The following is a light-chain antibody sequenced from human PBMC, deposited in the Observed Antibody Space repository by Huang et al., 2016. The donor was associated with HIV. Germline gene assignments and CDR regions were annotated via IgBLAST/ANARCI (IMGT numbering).Light chain of an antibody. Sequence: DIQMTQSPSTLSASLGDRVTITCRPSESISSWLAWYQQKPGKAPKLLIYRASNLETGVPSRFSCSGSGTDFTLTISRLQPDDFATYYCQQYHNYSTFGQGTKLEIK. V-gene: IGKV1-5*03. J-gene: IGKJ2*01. CDR3: QQYHNYST. CDR2: RAS. CDR1: ESISSW.